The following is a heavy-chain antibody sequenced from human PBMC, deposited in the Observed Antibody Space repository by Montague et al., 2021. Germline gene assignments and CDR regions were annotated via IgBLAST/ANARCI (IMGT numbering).Heavy chain of an antibody. CDR2: IYYSGST. CDR3: ARRPRITVTGRFDL. Sequence: SETLSLTCTVSGGSISSSSYYWGWIRQPPGKGLEWIGSIYYSGSTYYNPSLKSRLTISVDTSKNQFSLKLSSVTAADTAVYFCARRPRITVTGRFDLWGEGTLVTVSS. D-gene: IGHD4-11*01. J-gene: IGHJ4*02. V-gene: IGHV4-39*01. CDR1: GGSISSSSYY.